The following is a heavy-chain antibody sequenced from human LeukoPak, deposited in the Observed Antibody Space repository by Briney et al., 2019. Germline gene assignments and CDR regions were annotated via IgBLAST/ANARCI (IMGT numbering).Heavy chain of an antibody. D-gene: IGHD6-6*01. CDR1: GFTFSRYW. J-gene: IGHJ4*02. Sequence: GGSLRLSCAASGFTFSRYWMSWVRQAPGKGLEWVANIKEDGTVKYYVESLKGRFTISRDNSKNSLYLQMSSLRVEDRAVYYCARIGYSSSSIDYWGQGTLVTVSS. CDR3: ARIGYSSSSIDY. V-gene: IGHV3-7*01. CDR2: IKEDGTVK.